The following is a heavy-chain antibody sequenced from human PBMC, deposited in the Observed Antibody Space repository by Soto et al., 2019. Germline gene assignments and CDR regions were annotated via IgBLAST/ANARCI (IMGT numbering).Heavy chain of an antibody. J-gene: IGHJ6*02. D-gene: IGHD3-16*01. CDR1: GFTVSNKY. V-gene: IGHV3-53*01. CDR3: ARDYRGSRYYGGMDV. Sequence: GGSLRLSCAASGFTVSNKYMSWVRQAPGKGLEWVSIIYSGGSTYYADSVKGRFTISRDNSKNTLYLQMDRLGAEDTAVYYCARDYRGSRYYGGMDVGGQGATVTVSS. CDR2: IYSGGST.